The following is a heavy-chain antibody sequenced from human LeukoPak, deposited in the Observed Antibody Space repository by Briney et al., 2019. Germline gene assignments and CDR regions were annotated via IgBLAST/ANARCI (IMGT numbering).Heavy chain of an antibody. D-gene: IGHD2-15*01. J-gene: IGHJ4*02. CDR3: ARGRTGRTFDY. Sequence: PSETLSLTCTVSGGSISSGSYYWSWIRQPAGKGLEWIGRIYTSGSTNYNPSLKSRVTISVDTSKNQFSLKLSSVTAADTAVYYCARGRTGRTFDYWGQGTLVTVSS. CDR2: IYTSGST. CDR1: GGSISSGSYY. V-gene: IGHV4-61*02.